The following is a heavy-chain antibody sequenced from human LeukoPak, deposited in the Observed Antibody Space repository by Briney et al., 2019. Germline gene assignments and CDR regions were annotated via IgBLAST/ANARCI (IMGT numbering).Heavy chain of an antibody. CDR1: GFTVSNYG. J-gene: IGHJ4*02. V-gene: IGHV3-30*02. Sequence: GGSLRLSCAASGFTVSNYGMHWVRQAPGKGLEWVAFIRYDGNNKNYADFVKGRFTISRDNSKNTLYLQMNSLRAEDTAVYYCAKYYYGSGSQRYFDYWGQGTLVTVSS. D-gene: IGHD3-10*01. CDR2: IRYDGNNK. CDR3: AKYYYGSGSQRYFDY.